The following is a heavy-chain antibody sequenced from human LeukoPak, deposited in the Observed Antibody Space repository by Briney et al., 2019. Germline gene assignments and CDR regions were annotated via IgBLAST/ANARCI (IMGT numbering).Heavy chain of an antibody. Sequence: SETLSLTCSVSGGSISYFYWNWIRQAPGKGLEWIGYISYSGSTTYNPSLKSRVTISLDTSQKQFSLKLNSVTAADTAVYYCAREDTGGPIDYWGQGTLVTVSS. CDR2: ISYSGST. V-gene: IGHV4-59*01. CDR1: GGSISYFY. D-gene: IGHD3-16*01. J-gene: IGHJ4*02. CDR3: AREDTGGPIDY.